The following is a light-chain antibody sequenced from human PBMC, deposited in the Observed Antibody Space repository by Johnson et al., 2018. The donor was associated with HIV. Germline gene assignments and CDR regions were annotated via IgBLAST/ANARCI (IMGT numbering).Light chain of an antibody. Sequence: QSILTQPPSVSAAPGQKVTISCSGSSSNIGNNYVSWYQQLPGTAPKLLIYDNNKRPSGIPDRFSGSKSGTSATLGLTALQTGDEADYYCGTWDARLSPLYVFGTGTTITVL. CDR3: GTWDARLSPLYV. J-gene: IGLJ1*01. CDR2: DNN. CDR1: SSNIGNNY. V-gene: IGLV1-51*01.